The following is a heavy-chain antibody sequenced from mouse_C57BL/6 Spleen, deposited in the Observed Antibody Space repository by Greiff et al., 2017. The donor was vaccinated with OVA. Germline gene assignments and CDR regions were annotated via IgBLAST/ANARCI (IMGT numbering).Heavy chain of an antibody. V-gene: IGHV1-82*01. D-gene: IGHD4-1*01. CDR1: GYAFSSSW. J-gene: IGHJ2*01. CDR3: ARGMGLGRYFDY. CDR2: IYPGDGDT. Sequence: QVQLQQSGPELVKPGASVKISCKASGYAFSSSWMTWVKQRPGKGLEWIGRIYPGDGDTNYNGKFKGKATLTADKSSSTAYMQLSSLTSEDSAVYFCARGMGLGRYFDYWGQGTTLTVSS.